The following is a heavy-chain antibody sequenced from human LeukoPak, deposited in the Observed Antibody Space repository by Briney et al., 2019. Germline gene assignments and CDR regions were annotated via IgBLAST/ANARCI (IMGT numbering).Heavy chain of an antibody. CDR1: GFTFSSYA. CDR3: ARARGYDFWSGFWA. D-gene: IGHD3-3*01. V-gene: IGHV3-64*01. CDR2: ICSNGGST. J-gene: IGHJ4*02. Sequence: GGSLRLSCAASGFTFSSYAMHWVRQAPGKGLEYVSAICSNGGSTYYANSVKGRFTISRANSKNTLHLQMGSLRAEDMAVYYRARARGYDFWSGFWAWGQGTLVTVSS.